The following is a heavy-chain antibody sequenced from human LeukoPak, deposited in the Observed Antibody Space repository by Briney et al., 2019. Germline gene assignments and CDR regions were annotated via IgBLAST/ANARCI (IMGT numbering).Heavy chain of an antibody. CDR3: ARDSLKVPYGREIDY. CDR1: GFTFSSYG. D-gene: IGHD1-26*01. V-gene: IGHV3-33*01. J-gene: IGHJ4*02. CDR2: IWYDGSNK. Sequence: PGGSLRLSCAASGFTFSSYGMHWVRQAPGKGLEWVAVIWYDGSNKYYADSVKGRFTISRDNSKNTLYLQMNSLRAEDTAVYYCARDSLKVPYGREIDYWGQGTLVTVSS.